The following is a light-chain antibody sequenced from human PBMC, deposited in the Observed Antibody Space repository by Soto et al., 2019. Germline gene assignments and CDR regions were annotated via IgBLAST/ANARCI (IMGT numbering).Light chain of an antibody. V-gene: IGKV3D-15*01. J-gene: IGKJ2*01. Sequence: EIVMTQSPATLSVSPGERATLSCWASQSVSSNLAWYQQKPGQAPRLLIYGASTRATGIPARFSGSGSGTEFTLTISSLQSEDFAVYYCQQYSNWLPYTFGQGTKLEI. CDR2: GAS. CDR1: QSVSSN. CDR3: QQYSNWLPYT.